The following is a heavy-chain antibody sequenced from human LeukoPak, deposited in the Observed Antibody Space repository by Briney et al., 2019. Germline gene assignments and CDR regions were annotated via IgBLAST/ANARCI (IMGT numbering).Heavy chain of an antibody. V-gene: IGHV3-21*01. Sequence: GGSLRLSCAASGFTFSSYSMNWVRQAPGKGLKWVSSISSCSSYIYYADSAKGRFTISRDNAKNSLYMQMNSLRAEDTAVYYCARDRAGISEVWGKGTTVTVSS. D-gene: IGHD2-15*01. CDR3: ARDRAGISEV. J-gene: IGHJ6*04. CDR1: GFTFSSYS. CDR2: ISSCSSYI.